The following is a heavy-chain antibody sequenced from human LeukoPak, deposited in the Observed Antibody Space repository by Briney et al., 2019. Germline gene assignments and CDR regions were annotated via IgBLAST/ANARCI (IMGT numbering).Heavy chain of an antibody. D-gene: IGHD5-12*01. CDR2: IIPIFGTA. Sequence: SVKVSCKASGGTFSSYAISWVRQAPGQGLEWMGGIIPIFGTANYAQKLQGRVTMTTDTSTSTAYMELRSLRSDDTAVYYCASNMVAANYYYGMDVWGQGTTVTVSS. V-gene: IGHV1-69*05. CDR1: GGTFSSYA. CDR3: ASNMVAANYYYGMDV. J-gene: IGHJ6*02.